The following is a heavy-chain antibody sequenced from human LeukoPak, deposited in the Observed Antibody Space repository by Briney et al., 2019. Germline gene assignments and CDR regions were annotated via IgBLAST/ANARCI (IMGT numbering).Heavy chain of an antibody. CDR1: GYTFTSYY. CDR3: ARDVKGGYHFDY. D-gene: IGHD3-22*01. CDR2: INPSGGST. V-gene: IGHV1-46*01. J-gene: IGHJ4*02. Sequence: PGRSLRLSCAASGYTFTSYYMHWVRQAPGQGLEWMGIINPSGGSTSYAQKFQGRVTVTRDTSTSTVYMELSSLRSEDTAVYYCARDVKGGYHFDYWGQGTLVTVSS.